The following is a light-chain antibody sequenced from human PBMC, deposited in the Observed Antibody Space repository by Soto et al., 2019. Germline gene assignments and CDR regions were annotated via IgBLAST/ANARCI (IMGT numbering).Light chain of an antibody. CDR3: LHYGSSRRT. J-gene: IGKJ1*01. CDR1: QSISSW. V-gene: IGKV1-5*01. Sequence: DIQMTQSPSTLSASVGDRVTITCRASQSISSWLAWYQQKPGKAPKLLIYDVSSLESGVPSRFSGSGSGTEFTLTISRLEPDDFAVYFCLHYGSSRRTFGQGTKVDIK. CDR2: DVS.